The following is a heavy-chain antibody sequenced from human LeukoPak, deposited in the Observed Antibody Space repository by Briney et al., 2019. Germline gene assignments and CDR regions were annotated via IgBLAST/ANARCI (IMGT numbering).Heavy chain of an antibody. CDR1: GFTFSSQW. Sequence: GGSLRLSCAASGFTFSSQWMHWVRQVPGKGPVWVSRINPDGSRTAYADSVKGRFTVSRDNAKNTLYLQMNSLEVEDSAVYYCVRGVSSGWFDGWGQGTLVTVSS. D-gene: IGHD3-22*01. CDR3: VRGVSSGWFDG. V-gene: IGHV3-74*01. J-gene: IGHJ5*02. CDR2: INPDGSRT.